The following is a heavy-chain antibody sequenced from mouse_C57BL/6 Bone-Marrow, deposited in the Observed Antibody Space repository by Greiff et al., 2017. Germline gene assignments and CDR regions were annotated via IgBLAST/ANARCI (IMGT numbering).Heavy chain of an antibody. Sequence: VQLQQSGAELVRPGASVKLSCTASGFNIKDDYMHWVKQRPEQGLEWIGWIDPENGDTEYASKFQGKATITADTSSKTAYLQLSSLPSEDTAVYYCTRYDGYYEGWFAYWGQGTLVTVSA. J-gene: IGHJ3*01. V-gene: IGHV14-4*01. D-gene: IGHD2-3*01. CDR3: TRYDGYYEGWFAY. CDR2: IDPENGDT. CDR1: GFNIKDDY.